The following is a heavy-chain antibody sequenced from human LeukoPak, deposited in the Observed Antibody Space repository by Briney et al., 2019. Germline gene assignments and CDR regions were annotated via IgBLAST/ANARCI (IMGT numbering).Heavy chain of an antibody. Sequence: SETLSLTCTVSGGSMSPYHWGWIRQPPGKGLEWTGYIYYSGSTNYNPSLNSRVTISVDTSKNQFSLKLSSVTAADTAVYYCAREYCSSTSCYTSAFDIWGQGTMVTVSS. D-gene: IGHD2-2*02. CDR3: AREYCSSTSCYTSAFDI. CDR2: IYYSGST. V-gene: IGHV4-59*01. CDR1: GGSMSPYH. J-gene: IGHJ3*02.